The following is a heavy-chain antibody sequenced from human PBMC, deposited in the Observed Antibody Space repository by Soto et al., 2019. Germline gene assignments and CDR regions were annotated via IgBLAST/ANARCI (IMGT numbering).Heavy chain of an antibody. D-gene: IGHD6-25*01. CDR1: GGSISSGGYY. CDR3: ARWRQTPLAHFDY. CDR2: IYYRGST. J-gene: IGHJ4*02. Sequence: NPSETLSLTCTVSGGSISSGGYYWSWIRQHPGKGLEWIGYIYYRGSTYYNPSLKSRLTISVDTSENQFSLKLSSVTAADTAVYYCARWRQTPLAHFDYWGQGTLVTVSS. V-gene: IGHV4-31*03.